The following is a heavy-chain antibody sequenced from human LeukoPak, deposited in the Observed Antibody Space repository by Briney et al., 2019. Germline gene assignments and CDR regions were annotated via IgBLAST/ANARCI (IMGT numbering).Heavy chain of an antibody. Sequence: ASVKVSCKVSGYTLTELPMHWVRQAPGKGLEWMGGFDPEDGETIYAQKFQGRVTMTEDTSTDTAYMELSSLRSEDTAVYYCATRAVAATGGDAFDIWGQGTMVTVSS. CDR2: FDPEDGET. J-gene: IGHJ3*02. CDR3: ATRAVAATGGDAFDI. D-gene: IGHD6-19*01. V-gene: IGHV1-24*01. CDR1: GYTLTELP.